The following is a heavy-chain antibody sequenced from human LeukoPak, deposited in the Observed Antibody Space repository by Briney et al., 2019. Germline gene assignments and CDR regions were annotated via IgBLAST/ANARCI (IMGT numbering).Heavy chain of an antibody. CDR1: GYTFTGDY. V-gene: IGHV1-2*06. Sequence: ASVKVSCKXSGYTFTGDYMHWVRQAPGQGLEWMGRINPNSGGTNYAQKFQGRVTMTRDTSISTAYMELSRLRSDDTAVYYCARESIAARVIDYWGQGTLVTVSS. CDR3: ARESIAARVIDY. J-gene: IGHJ4*02. D-gene: IGHD6-6*01. CDR2: INPNSGGT.